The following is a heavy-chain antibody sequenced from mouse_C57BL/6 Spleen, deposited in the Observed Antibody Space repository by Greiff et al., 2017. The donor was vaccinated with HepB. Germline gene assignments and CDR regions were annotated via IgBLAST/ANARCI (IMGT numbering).Heavy chain of an antibody. D-gene: IGHD2-3*01. CDR1: GFSLTSYG. Sequence: VQLQQSGPGLVQPSQSLSITCTVSGFSLTSYGVHWVRQSPGKGLEWLGVIWRGGSTDYNAAFMSRLSITKDNSKSQVFFKMNSLQADDTAIYYCAKNYDGHYGVFAYWGQGTLVTVSA. J-gene: IGHJ3*01. V-gene: IGHV2-5*01. CDR2: IWRGGST. CDR3: AKNYDGHYGVFAY.